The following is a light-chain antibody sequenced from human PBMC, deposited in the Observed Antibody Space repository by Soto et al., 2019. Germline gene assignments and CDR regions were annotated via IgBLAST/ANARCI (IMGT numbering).Light chain of an antibody. CDR2: EAS. Sequence: DIQMTQSPSSLSASVGDRVTITCQASKDITNDLNWYQQKPGKAPKVLIYEASNLETAVPSRFSGSGSGTDFTFTISSLQPEDIATYFCQQYDNVLLTFGGGTKVEIK. J-gene: IGKJ4*01. CDR1: KDITND. V-gene: IGKV1-33*01. CDR3: QQYDNVLLT.